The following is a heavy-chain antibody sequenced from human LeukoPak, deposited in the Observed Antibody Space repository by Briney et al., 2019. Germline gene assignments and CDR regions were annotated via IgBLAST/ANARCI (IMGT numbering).Heavy chain of an antibody. D-gene: IGHD2-2*01. V-gene: IGHV3-23*01. CDR3: AKSGRSRTSCYGLFSGLFDP. CDR1: GFTFTNYA. Sequence: GGSLRLSGAASGFTFTNYALSWVGQLPGKGLEWFSGFSGGGGSTYYAHSVKGRFTISKDNSKNTLYLQMNSLRAEDTAVYYCAKSGRSRTSCYGLFSGLFDPWGQGTLVTVSP. J-gene: IGHJ5*02. CDR2: FSGGGGST.